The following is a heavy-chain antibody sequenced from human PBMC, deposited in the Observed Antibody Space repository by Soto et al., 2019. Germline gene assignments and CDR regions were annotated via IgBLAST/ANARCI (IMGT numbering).Heavy chain of an antibody. D-gene: IGHD2-15*01. CDR3: ARAAGYAEGRDHHKIDY. CDR2: IYYSGST. Sequence: PSETLCLTWTVSGGSISSYYWSWIRQPPGKGLEWIGYIYYSGSTNYNPSLKSRVTISVDTSKDQFSLKLSSVTAADTAVYYCARAAGYAEGRDHHKIDYWGQGTLVTVSS. V-gene: IGHV4-59*01. J-gene: IGHJ4*02. CDR1: GGSISSYY.